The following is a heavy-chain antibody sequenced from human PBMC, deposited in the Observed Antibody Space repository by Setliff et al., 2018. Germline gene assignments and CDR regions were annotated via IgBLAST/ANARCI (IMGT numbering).Heavy chain of an antibody. CDR2: ISTSGNT. J-gene: IGHJ6*02. V-gene: IGHV4-61*02. CDR3: ARDQRVRSPPLYFSYSMDV. Sequence: SETLSLTCTVSGGSIGRSSYYWSWIRQPAGKGLEWIGRISTSGNTNYNPSLKSRVTVSLDTSKNQFSLKLTSMTAADTAVYYCARDQRVRSPPLYFSYSMDVWGQGTTVTV. CDR1: GGSIGRSSYY. D-gene: IGHD6-13*01.